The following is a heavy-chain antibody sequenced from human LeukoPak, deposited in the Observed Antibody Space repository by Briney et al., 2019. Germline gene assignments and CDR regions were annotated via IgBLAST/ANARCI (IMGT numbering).Heavy chain of an antibody. CDR2: IIPIFGTA. CDR3: ARGKRGYSYGYYYYMDV. V-gene: IGHV1-69*13. Sequence: ASVKVSCKASGGTFSSYAISWVRQAPGQGLEWMGGIIPIFGTANYAQKFQGRVTITADESTSTAYMELSSLRSEDTAVYYCARGKRGYSYGYYYYMDVWGEGTTVTVSS. J-gene: IGHJ6*03. CDR1: GGTFSSYA. D-gene: IGHD5-18*01.